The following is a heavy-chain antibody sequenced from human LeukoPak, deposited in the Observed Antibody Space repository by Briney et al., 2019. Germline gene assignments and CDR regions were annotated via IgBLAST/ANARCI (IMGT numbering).Heavy chain of an antibody. J-gene: IGHJ4*02. Sequence: SETLSLTCTVSGGSISSYYWSWIRQPPGKGLEWIGYIYYSGSTNYNPSLKSRVTISVDTSKNQFSLKLSSVTAADTAVYYCARHRDAKYSHFDYWGQGTLVTVSS. V-gene: IGHV4-59*08. D-gene: IGHD5-18*01. CDR1: GGSISSYY. CDR3: ARHRDAKYSHFDY. CDR2: IYYSGST.